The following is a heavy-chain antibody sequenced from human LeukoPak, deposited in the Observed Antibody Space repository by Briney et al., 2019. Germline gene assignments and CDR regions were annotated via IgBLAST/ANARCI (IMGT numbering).Heavy chain of an antibody. V-gene: IGHV1-46*01. J-gene: IGHJ4*02. CDR2: INPTGGST. D-gene: IGHD1-26*01. CDR1: GYTFPSYF. CDR3: AREWELYDY. Sequence: GASVKVSCKASGYTFPSYFMHWVRQAPGQGLEWMGIINPTGGSTTYAQKFQGRVTMTRDTSTSTVYMELSSLRSDDTAVYYCAREWELYDYWGQGTLVTVSS.